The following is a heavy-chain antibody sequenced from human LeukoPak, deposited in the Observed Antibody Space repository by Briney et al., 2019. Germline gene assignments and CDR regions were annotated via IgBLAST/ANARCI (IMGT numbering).Heavy chain of an antibody. CDR3: ARDYSTYCSSTSCQTAHDI. V-gene: IGHV1-2*02. D-gene: IGHD2-2*01. CDR2: INPNSGGT. CDR1: GYTFTGYY. J-gene: IGHJ3*02. Sequence: ASVKVSCKASGYTFTGYYMHWVRQAPGQGLEWMGWINPNSGGTNYAQKFQGRVTMTRDTSISTAYMELSRLRSDDTAVYYCARDYSTYCSSTSCQTAHDIWGQRTMVTVSS.